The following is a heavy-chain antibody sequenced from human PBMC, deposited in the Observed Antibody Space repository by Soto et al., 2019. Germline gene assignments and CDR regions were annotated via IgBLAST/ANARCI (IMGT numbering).Heavy chain of an antibody. V-gene: IGHV1-69*13. D-gene: IGHD5-18*01. Sequence: GASVKVSCKASGGTFSSYAISWVRQAPGQGLEWMGGIIPIFGTANYAQKFQGRVTITADESTSTAYMELSSLRSEDTAVYYCARDGRAEMDTIYWGQGTLVTV. CDR1: GGTFSSYA. J-gene: IGHJ4*02. CDR3: ARDGRAEMDTIY. CDR2: IIPIFGTA.